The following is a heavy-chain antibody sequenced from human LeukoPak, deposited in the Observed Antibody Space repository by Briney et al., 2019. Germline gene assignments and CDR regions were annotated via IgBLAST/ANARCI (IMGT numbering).Heavy chain of an antibody. CDR3: ARGSLEHPDY. D-gene: IGHD1/OR15-1a*01. J-gene: IGHJ4*02. CDR2: MNPNSGNT. Sequence: ASVEVSCKASGYTFTSYDINWVRQATGQGLEWMGWMNPNSGNTVYAQKFQGRVTITRNTSISTAYMELSSLRSEDTAVYYCARGSLEHPDYWGQGTLVTVSS. CDR1: GYTFTSYD. V-gene: IGHV1-8*03.